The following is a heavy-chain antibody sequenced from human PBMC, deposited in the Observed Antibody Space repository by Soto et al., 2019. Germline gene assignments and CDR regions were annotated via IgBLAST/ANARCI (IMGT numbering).Heavy chain of an antibody. CDR3: ARVKVSGSHNWFAP. D-gene: IGHD3-22*01. V-gene: IGHV1-18*01. CDR1: GYTFTSYG. Sequence: GASVKVSCKASGYTFTSYGISWVRQAPGQGLEWMGWISAYNGNTNYAQKLQGRGTMTTDTSTSTAYMELRSLTSDDTAVYFCARVKVSGSHNWFAPWGHGALVTVPQ. J-gene: IGHJ5*02. CDR2: ISAYNGNT.